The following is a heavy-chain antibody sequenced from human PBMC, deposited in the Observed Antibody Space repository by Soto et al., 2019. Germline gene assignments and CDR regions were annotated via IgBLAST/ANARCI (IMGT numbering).Heavy chain of an antibody. Sequence: PSQTLSLTCAISGDSVSGNSAAWNWIRQSPSRGLEWLGRTYYRSKWYNDYAVSVKSRITINPDTSKNQFSLQLNSVTPEDTAVYYCARDRAGIAVAGDFYYYYYGMDVWGQGTTVTVSS. CDR1: GDSVSGNSAA. CDR2: TYYRSKWYN. CDR3: ARDRAGIAVAGDFYYYYYGMDV. D-gene: IGHD6-19*01. J-gene: IGHJ6*02. V-gene: IGHV6-1*01.